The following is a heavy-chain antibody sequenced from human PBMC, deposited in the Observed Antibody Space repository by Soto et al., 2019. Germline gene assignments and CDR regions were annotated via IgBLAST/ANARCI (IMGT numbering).Heavy chain of an antibody. CDR2: TYYRSKWYN. J-gene: IGHJ6*02. CDR3: ARDRSRGITMVRGVPLYYYYGMDV. V-gene: IGHV6-1*01. Sequence: SQTLSLTCAISGDSVSSNSVAWNWIRQSPSRGLEWLGRTYYRSKWYNDYAVSVKSRITINPDTSKNQFSLQLNSVTPEDTAVYYCARDRSRGITMVRGVPLYYYYGMDVWGQGTTVTVSS. CDR1: GDSVSSNSVA. D-gene: IGHD3-10*01.